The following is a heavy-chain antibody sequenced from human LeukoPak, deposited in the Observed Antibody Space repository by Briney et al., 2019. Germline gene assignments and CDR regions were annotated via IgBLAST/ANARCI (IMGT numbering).Heavy chain of an antibody. CDR1: GFTFSNYG. D-gene: IGHD3-10*01. V-gene: IGHV3-23*01. Sequence: GGTLRVSCAASGFTFSNYGMSWVRQAPGKGLQWVSGISGSGVEGYYTESVKGRFTISRDNSKNTLYLQMNSLRAEDTAVYYCAKDYYALLWFGEFNRKYYFDYWGQGTLVTVSS. CDR2: ISGSGVEG. CDR3: AKDYYALLWFGEFNRKYYFDY. J-gene: IGHJ4*02.